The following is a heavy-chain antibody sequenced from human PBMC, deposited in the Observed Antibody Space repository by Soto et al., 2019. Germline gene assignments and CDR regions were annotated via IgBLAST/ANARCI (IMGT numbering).Heavy chain of an antibody. CDR3: ARDTRIWELWDYYYYGMDV. J-gene: IGHJ6*02. Sequence: XSVKVSCKASGYTFTPYTMHLVRHTPGQRLVWLAWITARNGNTKCAKKFQGRVTITRDTSASTADMELSSLRSEDTAVYYCARDTRIWELWDYYYYGMDVWGQGTTVTVSS. V-gene: IGHV1-3*01. D-gene: IGHD1-26*01. CDR2: ITARNGNT. CDR1: GYTFTPYT.